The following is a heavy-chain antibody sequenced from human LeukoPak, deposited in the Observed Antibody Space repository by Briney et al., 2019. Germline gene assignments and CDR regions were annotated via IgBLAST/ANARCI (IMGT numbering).Heavy chain of an antibody. Sequence: GASVKVSCKASGYTFTSYYMHWVRQAPGQGLEWMGIINPSGGSTSYAQKFQGRVTMTRDMSTSTVYMELSSLRSEDTAVYYCARDRDGAYCGGDCYSAFDIWGQGTMVTVSS. V-gene: IGHV1-46*01. J-gene: IGHJ3*02. D-gene: IGHD2-21*02. CDR3: ARDRDGAYCGGDCYSAFDI. CDR1: GYTFTSYY. CDR2: INPSGGST.